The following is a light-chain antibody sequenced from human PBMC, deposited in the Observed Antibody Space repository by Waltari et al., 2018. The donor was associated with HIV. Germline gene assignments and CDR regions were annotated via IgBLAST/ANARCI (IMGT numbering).Light chain of an antibody. CDR2: GNS. V-gene: IGLV1-40*01. Sequence: QSVLTQPPSVSGAPGQRVTISCTGSRSNIGAGYDVHWYQQVPGTAPKLLIFGNSNRPSGVPDRFSGSKSATSASLAITGLQAEDEADYYCQSYDSSLTVVIFGGGTKLTVL. CDR1: RSNIGAGYD. CDR3: QSYDSSLTVVI. J-gene: IGLJ2*01.